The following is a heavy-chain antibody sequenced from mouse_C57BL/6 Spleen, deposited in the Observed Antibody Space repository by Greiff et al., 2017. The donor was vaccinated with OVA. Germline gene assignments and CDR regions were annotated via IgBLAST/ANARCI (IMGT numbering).Heavy chain of an antibody. CDR3: ASVDGSRGFDY. D-gene: IGHD1-1*01. Sequence: QVQLQQPGAELVRPGSSVKLSCKASGYTFTSYWMHWVKQRPIQGLEWIGNIDPSDSETHYNQKFKDKATLTVDKSSSTAYMQLSSLTSEDSAVYYCASVDGSRGFDYWGQGTTLTVSS. CDR2: IDPSDSET. CDR1: GYTFTSYW. V-gene: IGHV1-52*01. J-gene: IGHJ2*01.